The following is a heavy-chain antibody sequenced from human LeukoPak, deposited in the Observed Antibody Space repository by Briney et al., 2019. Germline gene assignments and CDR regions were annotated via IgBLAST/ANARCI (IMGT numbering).Heavy chain of an antibody. D-gene: IGHD5-24*01. Sequence: PSETLSLTCAGYGGSFSGYYWSWIRQPPGKGLEWIGEINHSRSTNYNPSLKSRVTISVDTSKNQFSLKLSSVTAADTAVYYCASREMATIDIGGQGTLVTVSS. CDR2: INHSRST. J-gene: IGHJ4*02. CDR1: GGSFSGYY. CDR3: ASREMATIDI. V-gene: IGHV4-34*01.